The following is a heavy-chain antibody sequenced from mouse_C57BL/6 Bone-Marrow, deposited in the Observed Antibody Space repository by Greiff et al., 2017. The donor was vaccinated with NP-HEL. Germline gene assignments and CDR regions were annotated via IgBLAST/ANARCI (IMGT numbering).Heavy chain of an antibody. Sequence: VKLMESGPGLVQPSQSLSITCTVSGFSLTSYGVHWVRQSPGKGLEWLGVIWRGGSTDYNAAFMSRLSITKDNSKSQVFFKMNSLQADDTAIYYCAKAGSNYEHYFDYWGQGTTLTVSS. CDR3: AKAGSNYEHYFDY. CDR2: IWRGGST. V-gene: IGHV2-5*01. J-gene: IGHJ2*01. CDR1: GFSLTSYG. D-gene: IGHD2-5*01.